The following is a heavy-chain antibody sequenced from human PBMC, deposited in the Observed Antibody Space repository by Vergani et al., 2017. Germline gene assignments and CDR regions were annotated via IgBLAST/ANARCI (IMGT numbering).Heavy chain of an antibody. V-gene: IGHV4-39*02. Sequence: QLQLQQSGPGLVKPSETLFLTCTVSADSISSGSYYWGWIRQPPGKSLEWIGSIYYSGLTYYNPSLKSRVAMSVDSSMKPFSLQKTSVTAADTAVHFCAKLRTRAAREPIVDLVLCHLMCRLVVVDTLPLFLRTGGFWGQGTRDTVSS. D-gene: IGHD1-7*01. CDR1: ADSISSGSYY. J-gene: IGHJ1*01. CDR2: IYYSGLT. CDR3: AKLRTRAAREPIVDLVLCHLMCRLVVVDTLPLFLRTGGF.